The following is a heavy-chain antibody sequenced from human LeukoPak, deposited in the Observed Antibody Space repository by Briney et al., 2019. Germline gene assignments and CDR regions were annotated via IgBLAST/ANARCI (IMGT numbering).Heavy chain of an antibody. CDR3: ARANLAVADY. D-gene: IGHD6-19*01. CDR2: IKQDGSEK. V-gene: IGHV3-7*01. CDR1: GFTFSDYY. Sequence: GGSLRLSCAASGFTFSDYYMSWIRQAPGKGLEWVANIKQDGSEKYYVDSVKGRFTISRDNAKNSLYLQMNSLRAEDTAVYYCARANLAVADYWGQGTLVTVSS. J-gene: IGHJ4*02.